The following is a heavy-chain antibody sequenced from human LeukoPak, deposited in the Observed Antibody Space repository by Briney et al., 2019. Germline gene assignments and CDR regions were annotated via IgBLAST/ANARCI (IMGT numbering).Heavy chain of an antibody. J-gene: IGHJ4*02. V-gene: IGHV3-30*04. D-gene: IGHD3-10*01. CDR2: ISYDGSNK. CDR3: ARDAVRGVIITGYFDC. Sequence: GGALRLSRAASGFTFSRYAMHWVRQAPGKGVAGVAVISYDGSNKYYADSVKGRFTISRDNSKNTLYLQMNSLRAEGTAVYYCARDAVRGVIITGYFDCWGRGTLVTVSS. CDR1: GFTFSRYA.